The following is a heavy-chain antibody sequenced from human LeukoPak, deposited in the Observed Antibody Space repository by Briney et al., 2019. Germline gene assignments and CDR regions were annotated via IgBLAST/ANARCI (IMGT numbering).Heavy chain of an antibody. V-gene: IGHV4-34*01. CDR2: INHSGST. J-gene: IGHJ6*04. Sequence: PSETLSLTCAVYGGSFSGYYWSWIRQPPGKGLEWIWEINHSGSTYYNPSLKSRVTISVDTSKNQFSLKLSSVTAADTAVYYCARLGSWYYYNIKMDVWGKGTTVTVSS. D-gene: IGHD6-13*01. CDR1: GGSFSGYY. CDR3: ARLGSWYYYNIKMDV.